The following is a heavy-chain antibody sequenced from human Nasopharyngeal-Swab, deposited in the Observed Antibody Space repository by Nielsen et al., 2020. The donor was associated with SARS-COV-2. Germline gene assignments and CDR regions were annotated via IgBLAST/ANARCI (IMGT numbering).Heavy chain of an antibody. V-gene: IGHV1-46*01. J-gene: IGHJ6*02. D-gene: IGHD6-19*01. CDR2: INPSGGST. CDR3: ARDPEAVAPFYGMDV. Sequence: ASVKVSCKASGYTFTSYYMHWVRQAPGQGLEWMGIINPSGGSTSYAQKFQGRVTMTRDTSTSIVYMELSSLRSEDTAVYYCARDPEAVAPFYGMDVWGQGTTVTVSS. CDR1: GYTFTSYY.